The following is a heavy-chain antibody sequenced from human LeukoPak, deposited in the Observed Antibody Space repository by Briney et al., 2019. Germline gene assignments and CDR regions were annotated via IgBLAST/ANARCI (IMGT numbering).Heavy chain of an antibody. V-gene: IGHV3-30-3*01. CDR1: GFTFSSYA. D-gene: IGHD3-22*01. J-gene: IGHJ4*02. CDR2: ISYDGSNK. Sequence: GGSLRLSCAASGFTFSSYAMHWVRQAPGKGLEWVAVISYDGSNKYYADSVKGRFTISRDNSKNTLYLQMNSLRAEDTAVYYCARVHSYDSSGSLDYWGQGTLVTVSS. CDR3: ARVHSYDSSGSLDY.